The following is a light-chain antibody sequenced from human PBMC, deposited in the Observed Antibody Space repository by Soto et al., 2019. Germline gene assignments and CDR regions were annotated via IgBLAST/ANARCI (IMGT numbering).Light chain of an antibody. V-gene: IGKV3-20*01. Sequence: EIVMTHSPATLSVSPGERATLSCRASQSVSSSLAWYQQKPGQAPRLLIYGASSRATGIPDRFSGSGSGTDFTLTISRLEPEDSAVYYCQQYHTSRTFGQGTKVDIK. CDR2: GAS. J-gene: IGKJ1*01. CDR3: QQYHTSRT. CDR1: QSVSSS.